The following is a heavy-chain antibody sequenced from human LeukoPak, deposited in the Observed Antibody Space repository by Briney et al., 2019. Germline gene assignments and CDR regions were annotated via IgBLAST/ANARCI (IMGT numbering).Heavy chain of an antibody. CDR3: ARPPPSCNSTSCYQHY. D-gene: IGHD2-2*01. CDR1: GFTFSSYG. V-gene: IGHV3-30*03. CDR2: ISYDGANK. Sequence: GGSLRLSCAASGFTFSSYGMHWVRQAPGKGLEWVAIISYDGANKYYADSVKGRFTISRDNSKNALYLQMNSLRSEDTAVYYCARPPPSCNSTSCYQHYWGQGTLVSVSS. J-gene: IGHJ4*02.